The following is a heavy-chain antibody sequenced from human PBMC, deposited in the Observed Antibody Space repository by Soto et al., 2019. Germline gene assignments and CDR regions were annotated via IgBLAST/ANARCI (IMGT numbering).Heavy chain of an antibody. V-gene: IGHV4-59*01. CDR1: GGSISSYY. CDR2: IYYSGST. J-gene: IGHJ1*01. CDR3: ARHYGGNRYFQH. D-gene: IGHD4-17*01. Sequence: SETLSLTCTVSGGSISSYYWSWIRQPPGKGLEWIGYIYYSGSTNYNPSLKSRVTISVDTSKNQFSLKLSSVTAADTAVYYCARHYGGNRYFQHWDQGTLVTVSS.